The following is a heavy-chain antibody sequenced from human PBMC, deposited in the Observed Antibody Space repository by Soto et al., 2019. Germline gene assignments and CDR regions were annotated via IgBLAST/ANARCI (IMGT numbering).Heavy chain of an antibody. CDR1: GGSFSGYY. CDR2: INHSGST. CDR3: ARGELLWFGESTSGMDV. J-gene: IGHJ6*02. V-gene: IGHV4-34*01. D-gene: IGHD3-10*01. Sequence: PSETLSLTCAVYGGSFSGYYWSWIRQPPGKGLEWIGEINHSGSTNYNPSLKSRVTISVDTSKNQFSLKLSSVTAADTAVYYCARGELLWFGESTSGMDVWGQGTTVTVSS.